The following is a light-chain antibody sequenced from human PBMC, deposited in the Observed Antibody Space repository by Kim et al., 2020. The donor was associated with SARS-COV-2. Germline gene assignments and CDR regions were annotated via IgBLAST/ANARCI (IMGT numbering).Light chain of an antibody. V-gene: IGKV3-20*01. CDR2: DAS. Sequence: EIVLTQSPGTLSLSPGERATLSCRASQSVSSSYLAWYQQKPGQAPRLLIYDASSRATGIPDRFSGSGSGTDFTLTISRLEPEDFAVYYCQQYSSSPKTFGGGTKVDIK. CDR1: QSVSSSY. CDR3: QQYSSSPKT. J-gene: IGKJ4*01.